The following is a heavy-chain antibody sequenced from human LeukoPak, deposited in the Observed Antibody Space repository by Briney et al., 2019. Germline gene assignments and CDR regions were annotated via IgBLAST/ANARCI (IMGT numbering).Heavy chain of an antibody. V-gene: IGHV3-74*01. CDR2: INSDGSST. Sequence: PGGSLRLSCAASGFTFSSYWMHWARQAPGKGLVWVSRINSDGSSTSYADSVKGRFTISRDNAKNTLYLQMNSLRAEDTAVYYCARESVGWLQSRGPFDYWGQGTLVTVSS. J-gene: IGHJ4*02. D-gene: IGHD5-24*01. CDR1: GFTFSSYW. CDR3: ARESVGWLQSRGPFDY.